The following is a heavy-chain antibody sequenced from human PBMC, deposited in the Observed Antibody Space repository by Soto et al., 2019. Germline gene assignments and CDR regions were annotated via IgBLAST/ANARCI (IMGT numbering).Heavy chain of an antibody. Sequence: ASVKVSCKASGYTFTTYGISWVRQAPGLGLEWMGWISPYNDDTVYAQNLQGRVTMTTDTSARIAYMQLRSLTPDDTAVYFCARVGIYPGSGRYRYVHSQPLYCGMFVWG. V-gene: IGHV1-18*01. J-gene: IGHJ6*02. CDR1: GYTFTTYG. CDR3: ARVGIYPGSGRYRYVHSQPLYCGMFV. CDR2: ISPYNDDT. D-gene: IGHD5-18*01.